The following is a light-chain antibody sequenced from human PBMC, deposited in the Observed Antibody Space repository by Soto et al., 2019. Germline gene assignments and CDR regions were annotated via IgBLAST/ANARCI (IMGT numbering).Light chain of an antibody. CDR2: ANS. CDR1: SSDVGLYDY. CDR3: QSYDARLSAYV. Sequence: QSALNQPASVSGSPGQSITISCTGTSSDVGLYDYVSWYQQHPGKAPKLLIYANSFRPSGVPDRVSASKSGSSASLAITGLQAEDEADYYCQSYDARLSAYVFGTGTKVTVL. J-gene: IGLJ1*01. V-gene: IGLV2-14*03.